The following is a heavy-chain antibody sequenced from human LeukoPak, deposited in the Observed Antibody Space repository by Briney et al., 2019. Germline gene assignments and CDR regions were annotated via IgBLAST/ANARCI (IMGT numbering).Heavy chain of an antibody. CDR3: ARDGRYGSGSRDFDY. CDR1: GYTFTSYG. CDR2: ISAYNGNT. D-gene: IGHD3-10*01. J-gene: IGHJ4*02. Sequence: ASVKVSCKASGYTFTSYGIGWVRQAPGQGLEWMGWISAYNGNTNYAQKLQGRVTMTTDTSTSTAYMELRSLRSDDTAVYYCARDGRYGSGSRDFDYWGQGTLVTVSS. V-gene: IGHV1-18*01.